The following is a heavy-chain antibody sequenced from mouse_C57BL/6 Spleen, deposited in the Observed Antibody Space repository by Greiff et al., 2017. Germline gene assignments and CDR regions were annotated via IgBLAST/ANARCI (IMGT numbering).Heavy chain of an antibody. D-gene: IGHD1-1*01. J-gene: IGHJ4*01. CDR1: GFSLTSYG. CDR3: AKGVTTVVARGYAMDD. V-gene: IGHV2-3*01. Sequence: VQLQESGPGLVAPSQSLSITCTVSGFSLTSYGVSWVRQPPGKGLEWLGVIRGDGSTNYHLALISRLCISKDNSKSQVFLKLNSLQTDDTATYYGAKGVTTVVARGYAMDDWGQGTSVTVSS. CDR2: IRGDGST.